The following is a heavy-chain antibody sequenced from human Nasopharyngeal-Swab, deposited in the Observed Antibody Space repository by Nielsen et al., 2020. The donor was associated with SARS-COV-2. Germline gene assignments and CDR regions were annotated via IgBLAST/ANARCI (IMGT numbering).Heavy chain of an antibody. CDR1: GYTLTELS. CDR3: ATADPAGSPSVWFDY. CDR2: FDPEDGET. J-gene: IGHJ4*02. V-gene: IGHV1-24*01. Sequence: ASVKVSRKVSGYTLTELSMHWVRQAPGKGLEWMGGFDPEDGETIYAQKFQGRVTMTEDTSTDTAYMELSSLRSEDTAVYYCATADPAGSPSVWFDYWGQGTLVTVSS. D-gene: IGHD1-14*01.